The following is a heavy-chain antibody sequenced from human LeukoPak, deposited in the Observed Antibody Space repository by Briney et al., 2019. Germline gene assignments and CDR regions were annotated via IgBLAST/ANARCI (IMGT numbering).Heavy chain of an antibody. CDR1: GGSICSGGYS. CDR2: IYYSGNT. D-gene: IGHD3-3*01. J-gene: IGHJ4*02. Sequence: SQTLSLTCAVSGGSICSGGYSWSWIRQPPGKGLEWIGYIYYSGNTYYNPSLKSRVTISLDSSKNQFSLKLSSVTAADTAVYYCAISYDFWSGYPDYWGQGTLVTVSS. CDR3: AISYDFWSGYPDY. V-gene: IGHV4-30-2*01.